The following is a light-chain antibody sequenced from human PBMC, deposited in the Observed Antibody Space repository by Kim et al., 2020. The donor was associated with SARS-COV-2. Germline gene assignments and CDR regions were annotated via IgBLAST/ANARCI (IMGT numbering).Light chain of an antibody. Sequence: ASAGDRVTITCRASQGISSALAWYQQKPGTGPRLLIYDASSLESGVPSRFSGSGSGTDFTLTISSLQPEDFATYYCQQFNNYPLTFGGGTKVDIK. J-gene: IGKJ4*01. V-gene: IGKV1D-13*01. CDR3: QQFNNYPLT. CDR2: DAS. CDR1: QGISSA.